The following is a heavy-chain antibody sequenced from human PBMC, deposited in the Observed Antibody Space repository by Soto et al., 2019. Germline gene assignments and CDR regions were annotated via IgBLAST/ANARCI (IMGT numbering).Heavy chain of an antibody. V-gene: IGHV3-74*01. CDR1: GFTSSNYW. D-gene: IGHD3-10*01. Sequence: GGSLRLSCAASGFTSSNYWMHWVRQVPGKGLAWVSRIKSDGSSTIYADSVKGRFTISRDNAKNTLDLQMHGLRAEDMAVYYCARSVRSGSFPYYYYAMDVWGQGTTVTSP. J-gene: IGHJ6*02. CDR2: IKSDGSST. CDR3: ARSVRSGSFPYYYYAMDV.